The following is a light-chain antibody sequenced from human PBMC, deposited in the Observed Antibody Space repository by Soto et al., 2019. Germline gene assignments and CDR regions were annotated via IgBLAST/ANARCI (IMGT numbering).Light chain of an antibody. CDR3: AAWDDSLNGCV. Sequence: QSVLAQPPSASGTPGQRVTMSCSGRTSNIGNNTVNCYSELPGTAPKVLVDCNNQWPSGVPDRFSGSKSGTSASLAISGLQSEVEAAHYCAAWDDSLNGCVFGGGTKLTVL. CDR1: TSNIGNNT. V-gene: IGLV1-44*01. CDR2: CNN. J-gene: IGLJ3*02.